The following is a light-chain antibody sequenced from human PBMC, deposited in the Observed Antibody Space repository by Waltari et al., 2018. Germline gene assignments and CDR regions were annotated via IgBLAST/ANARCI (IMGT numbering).Light chain of an antibody. CDR1: QSVSSY. J-gene: IGKJ5*01. Sequence: EIVLTQSPATLSLSPGERATLLCRASQSVSSYLACYQQKPGQAPRLLIYDASNRATGIPARFSGSGSGTDFTLTISSLEPEDFAVYYCQQRSNWPLITFGQGTRLEIK. CDR2: DAS. CDR3: QQRSNWPLIT. V-gene: IGKV3-11*01.